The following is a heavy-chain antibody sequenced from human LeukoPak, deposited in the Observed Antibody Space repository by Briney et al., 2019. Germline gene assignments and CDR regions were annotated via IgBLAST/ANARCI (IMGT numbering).Heavy chain of an antibody. CDR2: ISGSGGST. V-gene: IGHV3-23*01. D-gene: IGHD3-16*01. Sequence: PGGSLRLSCAASGFTFSSYAMSWVRQAPGKGLEWVSAISGSGGSTYYADSVKGRFTISRDNAKNSLYLQMNSLRAEDTAVYYCARELDELWGNRRAYFDYWGQGTLVTVSS. J-gene: IGHJ4*02. CDR3: ARELDELWGNRRAYFDY. CDR1: GFTFSSYA.